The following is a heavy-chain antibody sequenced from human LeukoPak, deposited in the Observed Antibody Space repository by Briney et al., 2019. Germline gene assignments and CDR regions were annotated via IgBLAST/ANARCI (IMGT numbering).Heavy chain of an antibody. CDR1: GFTFSSYG. Sequence: GGSLRLSCAASGFTFSSYGMHWVRQAPGKGLEWVAVISYDGSNKYYADSAKGRFTISRDNSRNTLYLQMNSLRAEDTAVYYCATPRGDTALDVWGQGTTVTVSS. V-gene: IGHV3-30*03. J-gene: IGHJ6*02. CDR3: ATPRGDTALDV. CDR2: ISYDGSNK. D-gene: IGHD5-18*01.